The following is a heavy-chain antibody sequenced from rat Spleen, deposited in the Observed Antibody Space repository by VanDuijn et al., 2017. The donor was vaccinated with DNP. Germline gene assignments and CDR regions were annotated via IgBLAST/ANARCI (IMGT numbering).Heavy chain of an antibody. D-gene: IGHD5-1*01. J-gene: IGHJ2*01. CDR2: ISSGGST. Sequence: QVQLKESGPGLVQPSQTLSLTCIVSGFSLTSYGVSWVRQPPGKGLEWIAAISSGGSTYYNSALKSRLSISRDTSKSQVFLKMNSLQTEDTAIYYCTRDLNWGGFFDYWGQGVMVTVSS. CDR1: GFSLTSYG. V-gene: IGHV2S12*01. CDR3: TRDLNWGGFFDY.